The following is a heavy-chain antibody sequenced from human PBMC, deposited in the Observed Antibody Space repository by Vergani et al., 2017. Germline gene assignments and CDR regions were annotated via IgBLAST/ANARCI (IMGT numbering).Heavy chain of an antibody. CDR3: ARYLEGWEQTAFDY. CDR2: ISYDGSNK. CDR1: GFTFSSYG. V-gene: IGHV3-30*03. Sequence: QVQLVESGGGVVQPGRSLRLSCAASGFTFSSYGMHWVRQAPGKGLEWVAVISYDGSNKYYADSVKGRFTISRDNSKNTLYLQMNSLRAEDTAVYYCARYLEGWEQTAFDYWGQGTLVTVSS. D-gene: IGHD1-26*01. J-gene: IGHJ4*02.